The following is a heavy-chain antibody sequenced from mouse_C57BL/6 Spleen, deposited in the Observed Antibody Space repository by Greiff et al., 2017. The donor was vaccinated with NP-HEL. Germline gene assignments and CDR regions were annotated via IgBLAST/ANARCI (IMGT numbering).Heavy chain of an antibody. J-gene: IGHJ2*01. Sequence: VQLQQSGTELVKPGASVKLSCKASGYTFTSYWMHWVKQRPGQGLEWIGNINPSNGGTNYNEKFKSKATLTVDKSSSTAYMQLSSLTSEDSAVYYCAREPYDYDGGYYFDYWGQGTTLTVSS. V-gene: IGHV1-53*01. D-gene: IGHD2-4*01. CDR3: AREPYDYDGGYYFDY. CDR1: GYTFTSYW. CDR2: INPSNGGT.